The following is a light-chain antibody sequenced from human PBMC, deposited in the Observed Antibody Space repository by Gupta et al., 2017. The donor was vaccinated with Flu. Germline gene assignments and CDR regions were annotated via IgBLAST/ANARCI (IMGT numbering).Light chain of an antibody. V-gene: IGKV3-15*01. CDR3: QQYNNSPWT. J-gene: IGKJ1*01. Sequence: EIVMTQSPATLSVSPGERATLSCRASQSVSSYLAWYQQKPGQAPKLLIYGASTRATGIPARFSGSGSGTDFTLTISSLQAEDVAVYYCQQYNNSPWTFGQGTKVEIK. CDR1: QSVSSY. CDR2: GAS.